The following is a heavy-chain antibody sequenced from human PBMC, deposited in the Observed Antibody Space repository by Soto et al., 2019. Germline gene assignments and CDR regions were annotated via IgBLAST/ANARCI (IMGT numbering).Heavy chain of an antibody. CDR3: AHRVLRTVFGLVTTTAIYFDF. Sequence: QITLNESGPTQVKPRQTLTLTCTFSGFSLTTSGVGVGWIRQSPGKAPEWLARIYWDDDKRYRPSLKSRLTSTTDTSKNQVVLTMADLDPADTATYYCAHRVLRTVFGLVTTTAIYFDFWGQGTPVAVSS. V-gene: IGHV2-5*02. D-gene: IGHD3-3*01. J-gene: IGHJ4*02. CDR2: IYWDDDK. CDR1: GFSLTTSGVG.